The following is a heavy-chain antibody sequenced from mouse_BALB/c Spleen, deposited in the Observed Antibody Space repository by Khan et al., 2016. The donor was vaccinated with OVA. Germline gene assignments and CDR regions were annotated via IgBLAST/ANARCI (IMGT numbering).Heavy chain of an antibody. CDR1: GYTFTSYY. Sequence: QVQLQQSGAELVKPGASVRLSCKASGYTFTSYYLYWVKQRPGHGLEWIGDINPSTGGTNFNEKFKSKATLTVGKSSSTAYMQLSSLTSADSAVYYCTRSGYGTFAYWGQGTLVTVS. CDR2: INPSTGGT. D-gene: IGHD2-1*01. J-gene: IGHJ3*01. V-gene: IGHV1S81*02. CDR3: TRSGYGTFAY.